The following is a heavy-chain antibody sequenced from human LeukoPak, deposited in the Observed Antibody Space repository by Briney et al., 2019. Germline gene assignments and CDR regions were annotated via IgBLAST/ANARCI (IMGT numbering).Heavy chain of an antibody. CDR3: ARGFVLRFLEWSNYYHYYGMDV. V-gene: IGHV1-8*01. Sequence: ASVKVSCKASGYTFTSYDINWVRQATGQGLEWMGWMNPNSGNTGYAQKFQGRVTMTRNTSISTAYMELSSLRSEDTAVYYCARGFVLRFLEWSNYYHYYGMDVWGQGTTVTVSS. CDR2: MNPNSGNT. D-gene: IGHD3-3*01. J-gene: IGHJ6*02. CDR1: GYTFTSYD.